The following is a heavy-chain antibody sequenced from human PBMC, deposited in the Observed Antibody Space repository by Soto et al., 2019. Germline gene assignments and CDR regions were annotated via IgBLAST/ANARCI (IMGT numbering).Heavy chain of an antibody. CDR2: IYHSGST. D-gene: IGHD5-12*01. Sequence: QLQLQESGSGLVKPSQTLSLTCSVSGGSISSGGYSWSWIRQPPGKVLEWIGYIYHSGSTYYNPSLKSRVTIAVDRSKNQCSLKLSLVTDSDTAVYYCAAGGGLPRYYWGQGTLFTVSS. J-gene: IGHJ4*02. CDR1: GGSISSGGYS. V-gene: IGHV4-30-2*01. CDR3: AAGGGLPRYY.